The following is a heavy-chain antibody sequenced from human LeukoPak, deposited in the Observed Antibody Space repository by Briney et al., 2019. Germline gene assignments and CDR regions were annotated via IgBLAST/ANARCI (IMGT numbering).Heavy chain of an antibody. J-gene: IGHJ6*02. CDR2: MSPNSGDT. CDR1: GYTFTSYD. D-gene: IGHD3-9*01. Sequence: ASVKVSCKASGYTFTSYDFNWVRQATGQRPEWMGWMSPNSGDTNYAQKLQGRVTMTTDTSTSTAYMELRSLRSDDTAVYYCARRTLVIIPRYYYYGMDVWGQGTTVTVSS. CDR3: ARRTLVIIPRYYYYGMDV. V-gene: IGHV1-18*01.